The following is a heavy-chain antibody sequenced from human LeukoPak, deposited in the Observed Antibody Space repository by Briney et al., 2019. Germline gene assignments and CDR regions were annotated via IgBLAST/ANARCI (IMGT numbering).Heavy chain of an antibody. V-gene: IGHV3-23*01. Sequence: PGGSLRLSCAASGFTFSSYSMNWVRQPPGKGLEWVSAISGSGGSTYYADSVKGRFTISRDNSKNTLYLQMNSLRAEDTAVYYCAKAPPFDTRFDYWGQGTLVTVSS. D-gene: IGHD1-26*01. CDR3: AKAPPFDTRFDY. CDR1: GFTFSSYS. J-gene: IGHJ4*02. CDR2: ISGSGGST.